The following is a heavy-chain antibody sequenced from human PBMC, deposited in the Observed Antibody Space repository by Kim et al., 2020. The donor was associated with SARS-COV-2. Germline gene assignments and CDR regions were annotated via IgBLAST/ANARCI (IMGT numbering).Heavy chain of an antibody. D-gene: IGHD2-15*01. Sequence: QGRVTITADESTSTAYMELSSLRSEDTAVYYCARDSGDSALVTGGFAFDIWGQGTMVTVSS. J-gene: IGHJ3*02. CDR3: ARDSGDSALVTGGFAFDI. V-gene: IGHV1-69*01.